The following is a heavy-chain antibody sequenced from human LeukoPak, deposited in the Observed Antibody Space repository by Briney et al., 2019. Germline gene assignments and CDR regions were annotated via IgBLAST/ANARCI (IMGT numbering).Heavy chain of an antibody. V-gene: IGHV3-23*01. CDR3: AKGGAAAGLFDY. D-gene: IGHD6-13*01. J-gene: IGHJ4*02. CDR1: GFTFDDYA. CDR2: ISGSGGST. Sequence: GGSLRLSCAASGFTFDDYAMHWVRQAPGKGLEWVSGISGSGGSTYYADSVKGRFTISRDNSKNTLYLQMNSLRAEDTAVYYCAKGGAAAGLFDYWGQGTLVTVSS.